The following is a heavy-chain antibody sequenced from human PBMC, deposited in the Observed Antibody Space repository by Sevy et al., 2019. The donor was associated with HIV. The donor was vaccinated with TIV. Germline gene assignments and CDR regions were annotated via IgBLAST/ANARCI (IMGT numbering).Heavy chain of an antibody. J-gene: IGHJ3*01. CDR2: INANSGGT. CDR3: ARDRGHGSSYYDFSPLTQHAFDF. CDR1: GYPFTGHY. Sequence: ASVKVSCKASGYPFTGHYIHWVRQAPGQGLEWMGWINANSGGTTYAQKFQDRVTMTRDTSISTAYMELRGLRSDDTAVYYCARDRGHGSSYYDFSPLTQHAFDFWGQGTMVTVSS. V-gene: IGHV1-2*02. D-gene: IGHD3-22*01.